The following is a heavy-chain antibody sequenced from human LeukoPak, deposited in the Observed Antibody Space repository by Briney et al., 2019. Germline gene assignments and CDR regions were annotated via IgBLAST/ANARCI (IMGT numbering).Heavy chain of an antibody. V-gene: IGHV4-61*02. D-gene: IGHD2-2*02. CDR2: IYTSGGT. Sequence: SQTLSLTCTVSGGSISSGGYFWSWIRQPAGKGLEWIGRIYTSGGTHYNPSLNSRVTLSIDTSTNQFFLRLTSVTAADTAVYYCATYCSHTSCHTGGGFQHWGQGTLVTVSS. CDR3: ATYCSHTSCHTGGGFQH. CDR1: GGSISSGGYF. J-gene: IGHJ1*01.